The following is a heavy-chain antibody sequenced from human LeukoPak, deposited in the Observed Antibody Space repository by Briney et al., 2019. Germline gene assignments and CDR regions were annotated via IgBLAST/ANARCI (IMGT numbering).Heavy chain of an antibody. CDR1: GGTFSSYA. J-gene: IGHJ3*01. V-gene: IGHV1-69*04. CDR3: AKFPLHIVVVPAAPV. D-gene: IGHD2-2*01. Sequence: ASVKVSCKASGGTFSSYAISWVRQAPGQGLEWMGRIIPILGIANYARKFQGRVTITADKSTSTAYMELSSLRAEDTAVYYCAKFPLHIVVVPAAPVWGQGTMVTVSS. CDR2: IIPILGIA.